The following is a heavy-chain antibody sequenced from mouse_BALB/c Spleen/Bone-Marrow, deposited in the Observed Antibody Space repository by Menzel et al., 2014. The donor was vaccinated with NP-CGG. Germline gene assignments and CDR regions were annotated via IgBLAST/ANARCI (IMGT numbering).Heavy chain of an antibody. CDR2: IDPANGNT. CDR3: ASYYYDSGRFAY. Sequence: EVKLMESGEELVKPGASVKLSCTASGFNIKDTYMHWVKQRPEQGLEWIGRIDPANGNTKYDPKFQGKATITANTASNTAYLQLSSLTSEDTAVYCCASYYYDSGRFAYWGQGTLVTVSA. D-gene: IGHD1-1*01. J-gene: IGHJ3*01. CDR1: GFNIKDTY. V-gene: IGHV14-3*02.